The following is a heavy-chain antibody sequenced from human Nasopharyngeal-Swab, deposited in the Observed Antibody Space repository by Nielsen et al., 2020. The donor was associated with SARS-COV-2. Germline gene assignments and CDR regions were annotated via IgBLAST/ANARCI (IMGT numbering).Heavy chain of an antibody. D-gene: IGHD1-14*01. CDR3: ARHRYLRHWFDP. CDR2: IYYSGCT. J-gene: IGHJ5*02. Sequence: WIRQPPGKGLEWIGSIYYSGCTYYNPSLKSRVTISVDSPKNQFSLKLSSVTDADTAVYYCARHRYLRHWFDPWGQGTLVTVSS. V-gene: IGHV4-39*01.